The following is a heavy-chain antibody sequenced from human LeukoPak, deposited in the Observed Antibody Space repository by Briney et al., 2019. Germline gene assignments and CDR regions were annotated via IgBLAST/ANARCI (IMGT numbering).Heavy chain of an antibody. Sequence: SVKVSCKASGGTSSSYAISWVRQAPGQGLEWMGGIIPIFGTANYAQKFQGRVTITTDESTSTAYMELSSLRSEDTAVYYCASAVGYSYGMVRFDPWGQGTLVTVSS. CDR2: IIPIFGTA. J-gene: IGHJ5*02. CDR3: ASAVGYSYGMVRFDP. V-gene: IGHV1-69*05. D-gene: IGHD5-18*01. CDR1: GGTSSSYA.